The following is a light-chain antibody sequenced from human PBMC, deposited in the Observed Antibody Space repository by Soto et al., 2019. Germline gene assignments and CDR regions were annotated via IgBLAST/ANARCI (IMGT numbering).Light chain of an antibody. CDR2: DAS. CDR1: QSVSSY. CDR3: HQRSNWPWT. J-gene: IGKJ1*01. V-gene: IGKV3-11*01. Sequence: EIVLTQSPATLSLSPGERATLSCRASQSVSSYLAWYQQKPGQAPRLLIYDASNRATGIPARFSGSGSGTDFTLTISSLEPEDFAVYYCHQRSNWPWTFGQGTKVELK.